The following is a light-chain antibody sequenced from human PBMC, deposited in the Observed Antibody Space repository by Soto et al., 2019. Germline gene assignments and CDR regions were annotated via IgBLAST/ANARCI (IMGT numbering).Light chain of an antibody. CDR2: DAS. Sequence: DIQMTQSPSTLSASVGDRVTITCRASQRISSWWAWYQQKPGKAPKLLIYDASSLESGVPSRFSGSGSGTEFTLTISSLQPDDFATYYCQQYNSYATWTFGQGTKVEIK. CDR1: QRISSW. CDR3: QQYNSYATWT. J-gene: IGKJ1*01. V-gene: IGKV1-5*01.